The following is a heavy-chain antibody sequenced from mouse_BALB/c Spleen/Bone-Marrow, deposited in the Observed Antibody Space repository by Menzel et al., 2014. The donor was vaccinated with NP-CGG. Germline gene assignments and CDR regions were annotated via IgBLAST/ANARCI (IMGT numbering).Heavy chain of an antibody. V-gene: IGHV5-17*02. CDR2: ISSGSSTT. CDR3: ARYDFGSYPCYAMDY. J-gene: IGHJ4*01. Sequence: EVQRVESGGGLVQPGGSLKLSCAASGFTFSSFYMHWVRQAPEKRLECVAYISSGSSTTYYPDRVKGRFTISRDNAKNTLFLQMTSLKSEATAMYYCARYDFGSYPCYAMDYWGQGTSVTVSS. CDR1: GFTFSSFY. D-gene: IGHD2-4*01.